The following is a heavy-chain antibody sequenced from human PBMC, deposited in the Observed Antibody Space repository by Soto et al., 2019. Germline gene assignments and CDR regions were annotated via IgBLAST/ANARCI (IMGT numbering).Heavy chain of an antibody. J-gene: IGHJ3*02. CDR3: FSSGSPDAFDI. D-gene: IGHD3-22*01. V-gene: IGHV3-74*01. CDR1: GFTFSSYW. CDR2: INSDGSST. Sequence: GGSLRLSCAASGFTFSSYWMHWVRQAPGKGLVWVSRINSDGSSTSCADSVKGRFTISRDNAKNTLYLQMNSLRAEDTAVYYCFSSGSPDAFDIWGQGTMVTVSS.